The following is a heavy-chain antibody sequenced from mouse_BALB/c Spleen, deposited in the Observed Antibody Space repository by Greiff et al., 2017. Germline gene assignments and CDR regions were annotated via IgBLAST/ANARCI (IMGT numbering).Heavy chain of an antibody. Sequence: DVKLVESGGGLVQPGGSRKLSCAASGFTFSSFGMHWVRQAPEKGLEWVAYISSGSSTIYYADTVKGRFTISRDNPKNTLFLQMTSLRSEDTAMYYCARRLDYYGSSYGAMDYWGQGTSVTVSS. CDR1: GFTFSSFG. CDR3: ARRLDYYGSSYGAMDY. CDR2: ISSGSSTI. V-gene: IGHV5-17*02. D-gene: IGHD1-1*01. J-gene: IGHJ4*01.